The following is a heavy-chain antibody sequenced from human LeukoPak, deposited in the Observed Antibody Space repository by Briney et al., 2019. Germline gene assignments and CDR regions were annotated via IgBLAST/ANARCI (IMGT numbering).Heavy chain of an antibody. CDR3: AKWGFSDRSGANFHP. D-gene: IGHD4/OR15-4a*01. CDR1: GFTFSNYA. V-gene: IGHV3-23*01. J-gene: IGHJ5*02. CDR2: VTASARRT. Sequence: GGSLRLSCEASGFTFSNYAMSWVRQAPGKGLEWVSTVTASARRTYYADSVQGRFTISRDNSNNTLFLQVNSLRADDTAVYHCAKWGFSDRSGANFHPWGQGTLVTVSS.